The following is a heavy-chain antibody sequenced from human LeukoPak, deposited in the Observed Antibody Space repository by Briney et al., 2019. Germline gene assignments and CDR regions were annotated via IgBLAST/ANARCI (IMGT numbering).Heavy chain of an antibody. V-gene: IGHV3-11*05. D-gene: IGHD2-2*01. CDR3: ARDSEKYQPLGAFDI. CDR2: ISSSSSYT. Sequence: GGSLRLSCAASGFTFSDYYMSWIRQAPGKGLEWVSYISSSSSYTNYADSVKGRFTISRDNAKNSLYLQMNSLRAEDTAVYYCARDSEKYQPLGAFDIWGQGTMVTVSS. J-gene: IGHJ3*02. CDR1: GFTFSDYY.